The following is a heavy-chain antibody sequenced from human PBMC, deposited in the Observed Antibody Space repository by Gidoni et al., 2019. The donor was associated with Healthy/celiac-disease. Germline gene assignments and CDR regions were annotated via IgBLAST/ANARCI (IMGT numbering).Heavy chain of an antibody. J-gene: IGHJ4*02. Sequence: QVQLPQWGAGLLKPSDTLSLTCAADGVSFSSYYWSWLPQPPGRGLEWIGEINHSGSTNYTPSLKSRVTISVDTSKNQFSLKLRSVTAADTAVYYCARGGGIVVVVAATKGGYFDYWGQGTLVTVSS. CDR3: ARGGGIVVVVAATKGGYFDY. CDR2: INHSGST. D-gene: IGHD2-15*01. CDR1: GVSFSSYY. V-gene: IGHV4-34*01.